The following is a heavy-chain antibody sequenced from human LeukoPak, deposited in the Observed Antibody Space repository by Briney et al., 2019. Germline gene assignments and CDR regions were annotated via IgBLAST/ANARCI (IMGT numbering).Heavy chain of an antibody. CDR1: GDSISTDYC. D-gene: IGHD5-24*01. Sequence: PSETLSLTCTVSGDSISTDYCWTWIRPPPGKVPEWIGTIYNRDNTYYTSSLASRVTISMDTSKNQFSLKMTSVTAADTAVYYCARGTDAYKVGNHWGQGALVTVSS. V-gene: IGHV4-38-2*02. J-gene: IGHJ5*02. CDR2: IYNRDNT. CDR3: ARGTDAYKVGNH.